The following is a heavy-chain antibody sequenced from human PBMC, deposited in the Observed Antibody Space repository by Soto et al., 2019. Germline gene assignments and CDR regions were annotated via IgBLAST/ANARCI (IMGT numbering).Heavy chain of an antibody. Sequence: QVQLQESGPGLVKPSQTLSLTCTVSGGSISSGGYYWIWIRQHPGKGLEWIGYIYYSGSTYYNPSLQSRVTISVDTSKNQSSLKLSSVTAADTALYYCATVVPAATWWFDPWGQGTLVTVSS. CDR3: ATVVPAATWWFDP. J-gene: IGHJ5*02. V-gene: IGHV4-31*03. D-gene: IGHD2-2*01. CDR2: IYYSGST. CDR1: GGSISSGGYY.